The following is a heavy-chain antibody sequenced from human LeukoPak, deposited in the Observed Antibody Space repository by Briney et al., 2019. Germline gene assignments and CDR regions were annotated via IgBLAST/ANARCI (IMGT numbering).Heavy chain of an antibody. V-gene: IGHV1-69*05. J-gene: IGHJ5*02. CDR1: GGTFSSYA. CDR2: IIPIFGTA. D-gene: IGHD1-26*01. Sequence: ASVKVSCKASGGTFSSYAISWLRQAPAQGLEWMGRIIPIFGTANYAQKFQGRVTITTDESTSTAYMELSSLRSEDTAVYYCARAAGGTPFDPWGQGTLVTVSS. CDR3: ARAAGGTPFDP.